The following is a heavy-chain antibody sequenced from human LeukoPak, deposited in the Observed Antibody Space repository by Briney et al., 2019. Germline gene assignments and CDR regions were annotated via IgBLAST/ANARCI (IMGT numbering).Heavy chain of an antibody. CDR1: GFTFSSYA. V-gene: IGHV3-23*01. CDR2: ISGSGGST. Sequence: GGSLRLSCAASGFTFSSYAMSWVRQAPGKGLEWVSAISGSGGSTYCADSVKGRFTISRDNSKNTLYLQMNSLRAEDTAVYYCAKDEGVASGSYFDYWGQGTLATVSS. J-gene: IGHJ4*02. CDR3: AKDEGVASGSYFDY. D-gene: IGHD3-10*01.